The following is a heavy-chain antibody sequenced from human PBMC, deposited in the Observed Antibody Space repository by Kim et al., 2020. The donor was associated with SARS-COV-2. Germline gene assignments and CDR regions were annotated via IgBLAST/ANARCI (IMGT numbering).Heavy chain of an antibody. CDR3: ARGYSSSYAFDI. J-gene: IGHJ3*02. D-gene: IGHD6-6*01. Sequence: RSTPSFQGQVTISDAKSISTAYLQWSSLKASDTAMYYCARGYSSSYAFDIWGQGTMVTVSS. V-gene: IGHV5-51*01.